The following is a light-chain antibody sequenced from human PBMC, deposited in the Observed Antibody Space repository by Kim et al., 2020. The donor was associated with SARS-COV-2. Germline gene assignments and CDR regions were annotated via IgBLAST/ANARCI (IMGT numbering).Light chain of an antibody. CDR3: QVWDSSSDHVV. V-gene: IGLV3-21*03. CDR1: NMVSKS. CDR2: DDS. Sequence: APGKTARIPCGGNNMVSKSVHWYQQKPGQAPVLVVYDDSDRPSGIPERFSGSNSGNTATLTISRVEAGDEADYYCQVWDSSSDHVVFGGGTQLTVL. J-gene: IGLJ2*01.